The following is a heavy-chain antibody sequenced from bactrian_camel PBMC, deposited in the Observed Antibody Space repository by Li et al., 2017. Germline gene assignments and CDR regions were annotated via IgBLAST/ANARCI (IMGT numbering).Heavy chain of an antibody. CDR1: EWKYKHSDMYC. V-gene: IGHV3S53*01. CDR2: IDSDGTT. J-gene: IGHJ4*01. Sequence: QLVESGGGSVQAGGSLRLSCVFSEWKYKHSDMYCMGWFRQAPGKEREGVAAIDSDGTTAYADSVKGRFTVSADNAKKTLYLQMNNLKAEDTAVYFCGTDCADIVIVTTAINPLYTYEGQGTQVTVS. D-gene: IGHD2*01.